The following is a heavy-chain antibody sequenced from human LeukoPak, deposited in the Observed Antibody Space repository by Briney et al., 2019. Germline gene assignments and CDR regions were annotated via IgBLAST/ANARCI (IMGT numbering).Heavy chain of an antibody. V-gene: IGHV3-23*01. CDR3: AIDPYSSGWRGGDYFDY. D-gene: IGHD6-19*01. Sequence: AGSLTLSCAVSGFTFSTFAMGWVRQAPGEGLVWVSSIGAGGGGGGPVYAGSVKGRFAISRDNSKNTLFLQMNNLRAEDTAVYYCAIDPYSSGWRGGDYFDYWGQGTLVTVSS. CDR2: IGAGGGGGGP. CDR1: GFTFSTFA. J-gene: IGHJ4*02.